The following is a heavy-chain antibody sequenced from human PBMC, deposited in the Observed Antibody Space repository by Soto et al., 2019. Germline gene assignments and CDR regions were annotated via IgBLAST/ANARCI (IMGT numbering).Heavy chain of an antibody. CDR3: ARARTGWYSFDY. V-gene: IGHV1-3*01. J-gene: IGHJ4*02. Sequence: ASVKVSCKASGYTFTSYSIHWVRQAPGQRLEWMGWISAGYGNTEYSQKFQDRVTITRDTSAGTAYMELSSLKSEDTVVYYCARARTGWYSFDYWGQGTLLTVSS. CDR1: GYTFTSYS. D-gene: IGHD6-19*01. CDR2: ISAGYGNT.